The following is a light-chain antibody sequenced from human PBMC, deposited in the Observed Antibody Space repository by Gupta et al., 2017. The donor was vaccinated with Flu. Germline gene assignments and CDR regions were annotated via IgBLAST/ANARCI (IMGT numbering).Light chain of an antibody. V-gene: IGKV1-39*01. J-gene: IGKJ1*01. Sequence: PSSLSASVGDRVTITCRASENVGTYLNWYQHKPGRAPKLLLYAASTLQGGVPPRFSGRRSGTDFTLTISSLQPEDFATYYCQQSDITPRTFGQGTRVEI. CDR2: AAS. CDR3: QQSDITPRT. CDR1: ENVGTY.